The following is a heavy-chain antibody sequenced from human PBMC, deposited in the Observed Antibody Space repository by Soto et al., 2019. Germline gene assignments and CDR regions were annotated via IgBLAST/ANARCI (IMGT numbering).Heavy chain of an antibody. CDR2: IYYSGST. V-gene: IGHV4-61*01. J-gene: IGHJ5*02. Sequence: KASETLSLTCTVSGGSVSSGSYYWSWIRQPPGKGLEWIGYIYYSGSTNYNPSLKSRVTISVDTSKNQFSLKLSSVTAADTAVYYCARDTTLYDILTGYSVAWFDPWGQGAMVT. CDR1: GGSVSSGSYY. CDR3: ARDTTLYDILTGYSVAWFDP. D-gene: IGHD3-9*01.